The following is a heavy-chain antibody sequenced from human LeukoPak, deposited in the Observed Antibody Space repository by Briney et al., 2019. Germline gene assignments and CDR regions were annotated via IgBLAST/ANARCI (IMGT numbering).Heavy chain of an antibody. D-gene: IGHD4-11*01. V-gene: IGHV4-39*07. CDR3: ARGGGTYSKGWFDY. Sequence: SETLSLTCTVSGGSISSGSYYWGWIRQPPGKGLEWIGNIYYSGSTYYNPSLKSRVTISVDTSKNQFSLKLSSVTAADTAVYYCARGGGTYSKGWFDYWGQGTLVTVSS. CDR1: GGSISSGSYY. CDR2: IYYSGST. J-gene: IGHJ4*02.